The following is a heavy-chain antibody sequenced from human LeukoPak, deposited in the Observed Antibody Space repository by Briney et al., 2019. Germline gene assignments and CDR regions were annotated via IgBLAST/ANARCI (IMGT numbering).Heavy chain of an antibody. J-gene: IGHJ4*02. CDR2: ISAYNGNT. CDR3: ARARGGDSSGPKPIDY. Sequence: VASVKVSCKASGGTFSSYAISWVRQAPGQGLEWMGWISAYNGNTNYAQKLQGRVTMTTDTFTNTAYMELRSLRSDDTAVYYCARARGGDSSGPKPIDYWGQGTLVTVSS. V-gene: IGHV1-18*01. CDR1: GGTFSSYA. D-gene: IGHD3-22*01.